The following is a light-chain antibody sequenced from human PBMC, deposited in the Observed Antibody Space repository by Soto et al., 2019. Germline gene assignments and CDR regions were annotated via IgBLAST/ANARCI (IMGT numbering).Light chain of an antibody. V-gene: IGKV1-33*01. CDR2: DAS. Sequence: IRMTQSPSSLSASVGDRVAITCRASQDISNFLNWYQQTPGKAPKLLTYDASDLETGVPSRFSGSGSGTDFTFTISNVQPEDTATYYCQQYDSLPFTFGPGTKVDI. CDR1: QDISNF. J-gene: IGKJ3*01. CDR3: QQYDSLPFT.